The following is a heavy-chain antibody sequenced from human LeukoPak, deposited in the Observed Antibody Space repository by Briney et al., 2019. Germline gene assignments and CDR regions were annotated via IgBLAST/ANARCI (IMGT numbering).Heavy chain of an antibody. V-gene: IGHV4-34*01. CDR2: INHSGST. J-gene: IGHJ4*02. Sequence: SETLSRTCAVDGGSFSGYYWSWIRQPPGKGLEWIGEINHSGSTNYNPSLKSRVTISVDPSKNQFSLKLSSITAADTAVYYCARRGGSGRSFDFWGQGTLVTVSS. CDR3: ARRGGSGRSFDF. D-gene: IGHD3-10*01. CDR1: GGSFSGYY.